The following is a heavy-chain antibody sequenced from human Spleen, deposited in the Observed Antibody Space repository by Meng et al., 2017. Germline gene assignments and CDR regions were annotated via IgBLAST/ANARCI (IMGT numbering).Heavy chain of an antibody. V-gene: IGHV1-3*01. J-gene: IGHJ4*02. Sequence: QVQLVQSGAEVKRPGASVKVSCETSGYPFTDYSIQWLRQAPGQRLEWMGWITANGYTKYSQKLQGRVTITSDTSANTAYIEVSSLRSEDTTVYYCARDPTEVGAFDYWGQGTLVTVSS. D-gene: IGHD1-26*01. CDR3: ARDPTEVGAFDY. CDR2: ITANGYT. CDR1: GYPFTDYS.